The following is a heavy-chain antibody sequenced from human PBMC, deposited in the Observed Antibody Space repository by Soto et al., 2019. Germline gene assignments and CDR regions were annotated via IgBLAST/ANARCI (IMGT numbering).Heavy chain of an antibody. J-gene: IGHJ6*02. CDR2: INHSGST. D-gene: IGHD2-21*01. Sequence: SETLSLTCAVYGGSFSGYYWTWIRQPPGTGLEWIGEINHSGSTNYNPSLKSRVTISVDTSKNQFSLKLTSVTAADTAVYYCAASCVGCGGFNYYGMDVWG. CDR3: AASCVGCGGFNYYGMDV. V-gene: IGHV4-34*01. CDR1: GGSFSGYY.